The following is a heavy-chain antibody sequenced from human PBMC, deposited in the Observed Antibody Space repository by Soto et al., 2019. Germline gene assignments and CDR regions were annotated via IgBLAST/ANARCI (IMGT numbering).Heavy chain of an antibody. CDR3: ARRDITIFGPTSYYYYGMDV. CDR2: IWYDGSNK. Sequence: GGSLRLSCAASGFTFSSYGMHWVRQAPGKGLEWVAVIWYDGSNKYYADSVKGRFTISRDNSKNTLYLQMNSLRAEDTAVYYCARRDITIFGPTSYYYYGMDVWGQGTTVTVSS. J-gene: IGHJ6*02. V-gene: IGHV3-33*01. D-gene: IGHD3-3*01. CDR1: GFTFSSYG.